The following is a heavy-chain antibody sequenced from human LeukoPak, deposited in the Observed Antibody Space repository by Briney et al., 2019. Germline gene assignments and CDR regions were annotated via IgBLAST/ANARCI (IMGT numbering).Heavy chain of an antibody. V-gene: IGHV4-59*01. D-gene: IGHD5-12*01. CDR1: GGSISSYY. CDR2: IYYSGKN. Sequence: SETLSLTCTVSGGSISSYYSTWIRQPPGKGLEWIGYIYYSGKNNYNPSLKSRVTISVDTSKNQFSLKMSSVTAADTAVYYCARYRGYESYNLFGPWGQGTLVTVSS. J-gene: IGHJ5*02. CDR3: ARYRGYESYNLFGP.